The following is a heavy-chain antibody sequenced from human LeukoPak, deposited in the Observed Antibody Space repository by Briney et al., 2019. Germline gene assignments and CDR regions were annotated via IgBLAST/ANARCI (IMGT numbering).Heavy chain of an antibody. CDR3: ARDENYYGSSGYFSLFDY. D-gene: IGHD3-22*01. CDR1: GFTFSSYW. V-gene: IGHV3-7*01. J-gene: IGHJ4*02. Sequence: GGSLRLSCAASGFTFSSYWMSWVRQAPGKGLEWVANIKQDGSEKYYVDSVKGRFTISRDNAKNSLYLQMNSLRAEDTAVYYCARDENYYGSSGYFSLFDYWGQGTLVTVSS. CDR2: IKQDGSEK.